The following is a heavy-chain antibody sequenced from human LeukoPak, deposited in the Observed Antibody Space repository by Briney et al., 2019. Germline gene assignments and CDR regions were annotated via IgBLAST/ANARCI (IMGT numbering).Heavy chain of an antibody. D-gene: IGHD6-13*01. CDR1: GFTFSSYG. V-gene: IGHV3-30*02. Sequence: PGGSLRLSCAASGFTFSSYGMHWVRQAPGKGLEWVAFIRYDGSNKYYADSVKGRFTISRDNSMNTLYLQMNSLRAEDTAVYYCAKRGGMYPAHYFDYWGQGTLVTVSS. J-gene: IGHJ4*02. CDR3: AKRGGMYPAHYFDY. CDR2: IRYDGSNK.